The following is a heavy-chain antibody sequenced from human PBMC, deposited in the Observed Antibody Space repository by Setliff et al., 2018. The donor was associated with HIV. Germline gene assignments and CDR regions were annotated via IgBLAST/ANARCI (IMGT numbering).Heavy chain of an antibody. Sequence: PSETLSLTCTVSGGSISGHYWNWIRQPPGKGLEWIGYIYNSGYSNSKPSLKSRVTISLDTSKNQFSLKLSSVTAADTAVYYCARGDGYRANDAYYDTGMDVWGQGITVTVSS. V-gene: IGHV4-59*11. CDR1: GGSISGHY. CDR2: IYNSGYS. J-gene: IGHJ6*02. D-gene: IGHD5-12*01. CDR3: ARGDGYRANDAYYDTGMDV.